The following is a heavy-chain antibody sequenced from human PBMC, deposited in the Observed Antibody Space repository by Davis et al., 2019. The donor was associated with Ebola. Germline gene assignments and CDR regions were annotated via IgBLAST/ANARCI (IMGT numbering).Heavy chain of an antibody. V-gene: IGHV1-3*01. D-gene: IGHD1-26*01. CDR3: ATDPPRGIVGATRFDY. J-gene: IGHJ4*02. Sequence: AASVKVSCKASGYIFTSYAIHWVRQAPGQRLEWMGWINAGNGDTKYSQKFRGRVTITRDTSASTSYMELSSLRSEDTAVYYCATDPPRGIVGATRFDYWGQGTLVTVSS. CDR1: GYIFTSYA. CDR2: INAGNGDT.